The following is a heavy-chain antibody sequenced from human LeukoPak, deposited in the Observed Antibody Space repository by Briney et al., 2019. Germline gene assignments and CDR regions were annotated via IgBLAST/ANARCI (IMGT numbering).Heavy chain of an antibody. J-gene: IGHJ4*02. V-gene: IGHV3-21*01. CDR1: GYTFNTYW. Sequence: GESLKISCKGSGYTFNTYWIGWFRQAPGKGLEWVSSISSGSSYIYYADSVKGRFTISRDNAKNSLYLQMNSLRAEDTAVYYCARREVGATLGDWGQGSLVTVSS. CDR3: ARREVGATLGD. D-gene: IGHD1-26*01. CDR2: ISSGSSYI.